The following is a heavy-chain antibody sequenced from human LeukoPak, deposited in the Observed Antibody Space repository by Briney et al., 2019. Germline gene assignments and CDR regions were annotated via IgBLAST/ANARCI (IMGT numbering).Heavy chain of an antibody. Sequence: HLGGSLRLSCAASGFTFSSYAMSWVRQAPGKGLEWVSAISGSGGSTYYADSVKGRFTISRDNSKNTLYLQMNSLRAEDTAVYYCAKDEDIVVVVAAFFDYWGQGTLVTVSS. CDR2: ISGSGGST. J-gene: IGHJ4*02. CDR3: AKDEDIVVVVAAFFDY. V-gene: IGHV3-23*01. CDR1: GFTFSSYA. D-gene: IGHD2-15*01.